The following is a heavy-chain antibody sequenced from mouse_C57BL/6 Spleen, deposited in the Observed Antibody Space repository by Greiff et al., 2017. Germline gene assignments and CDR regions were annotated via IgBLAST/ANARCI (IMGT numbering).Heavy chain of an antibody. CDR2: ISSGGDYI. D-gene: IGHD1-1*01. J-gene: IGHJ4*01. CDR1: GFTFSSYA. Sequence: EVKVVESGEGLVKPGGSLKLSCAASGFTFSSYAMSWVRQTPEKRLEWVAYISSGGDYIYYADTVKGRFTISRDNARNTLYLQMSSLKSEDTAMYYCTRDRITTVVAPYAMDYWGQGTSVTVSS. CDR3: TRDRITTVVAPYAMDY. V-gene: IGHV5-9-1*02.